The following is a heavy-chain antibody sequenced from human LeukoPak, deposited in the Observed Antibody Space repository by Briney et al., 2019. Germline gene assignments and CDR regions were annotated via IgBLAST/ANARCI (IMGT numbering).Heavy chain of an antibody. D-gene: IGHD5-12*01. J-gene: IGHJ4*02. CDR3: ARVVTGYSGYDFRGSGGNYFDY. Sequence: ASVKVSCKASGYTFTSYYMHWVRQAPGQGLEWMGIINPSGGSTSYAQKFQGRVTMIRDTSTSTVYMELSSLRSEDTAVYYCARVVTGYSGYDFRGSGGNYFDYWGQGTLVTVSS. CDR1: GYTFTSYY. CDR2: INPSGGST. V-gene: IGHV1-46*01.